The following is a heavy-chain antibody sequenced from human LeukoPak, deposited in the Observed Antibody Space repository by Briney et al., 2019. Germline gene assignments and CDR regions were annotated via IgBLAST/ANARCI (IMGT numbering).Heavy chain of an antibody. Sequence: GESLKISCKSSGYSFTNYWIGWVRQMPGKGLEWMGIIYPGDSDTRYSPSFQGQVTISADKSISTAYLQWSSLKASDTAMYYCARRRKYSSSWTYFDYWGQGTLVTVSS. CDR3: ARRRKYSSSWTYFDY. V-gene: IGHV5-51*01. CDR1: GYSFTNYW. J-gene: IGHJ4*02. CDR2: IYPGDSDT. D-gene: IGHD6-13*01.